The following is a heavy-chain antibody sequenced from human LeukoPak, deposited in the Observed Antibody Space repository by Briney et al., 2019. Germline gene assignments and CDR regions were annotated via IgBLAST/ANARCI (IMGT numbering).Heavy chain of an antibody. Sequence: SETLSLTCTVSGGSISSSSYYWGWIRQPPGKGLEWIGSIYYSGSTYYNPSLKSRVTISVDTSKNQFSLKLSSVTAADTAVYYCARENSNTHYDFWSGYYTVGFDYWGQGTLVTVSS. CDR2: IYYSGST. CDR1: GGSISSSSYY. V-gene: IGHV4-39*07. D-gene: IGHD3-3*01. CDR3: ARENSNTHYDFWSGYYTVGFDY. J-gene: IGHJ4*02.